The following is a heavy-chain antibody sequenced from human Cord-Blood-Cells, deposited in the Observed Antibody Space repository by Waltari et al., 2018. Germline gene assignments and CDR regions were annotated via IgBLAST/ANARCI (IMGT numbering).Heavy chain of an antibody. CDR2: YRWDRGRL. Sequence: EVWLVEPRGGLVQPGRSLRLSFVASGFTCDVYGMYGVWQAPGEGLGSVTGYRWDRGRLNYEDSVKGRFTISRGNANNTRYMQMNCLRAEDTALYYCAKGMAVAGPRGAFVNWRQGKMVTVSS. CDR1: GFTCDVYG. D-gene: IGHD6-19*01. J-gene: IGHJ3*02. CDR3: AKGMAVAGPRGAFVN. V-gene: IGHV3-9*01.